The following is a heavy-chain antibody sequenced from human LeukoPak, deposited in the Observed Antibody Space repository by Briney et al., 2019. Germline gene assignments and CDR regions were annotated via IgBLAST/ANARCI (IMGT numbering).Heavy chain of an antibody. Sequence: ASVNVSCKTSGYSFTDYYMHWVRQAPGQGLEWMGWINPNSGGTSSAQKFQGRVTMTRDTSITTVYMEVSWLTSDDTAIYYCARADRLHGGPYLIGPWGQGTLVTVSS. CDR3: ARADRLHGGPYLIGP. CDR1: GYSFTDYY. V-gene: IGHV1-2*02. D-gene: IGHD2-21*01. CDR2: INPNSGGT. J-gene: IGHJ5*02.